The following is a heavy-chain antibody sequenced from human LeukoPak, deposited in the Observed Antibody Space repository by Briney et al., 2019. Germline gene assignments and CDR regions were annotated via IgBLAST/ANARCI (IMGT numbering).Heavy chain of an antibody. V-gene: IGHV4-4*07. CDR3: ARDGIAAAGEYFQH. Sequence: SETLSLTCTVSGGSISSYYWSWIRQPAGKGLERIWRIYTSGSTNYNPTLKSRVTMSVDTSKNQFSLKLSSVTAADTAVYYCARDGIAAAGEYFQHWCQGTLVTVSS. CDR1: GGSISSYY. CDR2: IYTSGST. J-gene: IGHJ1*01. D-gene: IGHD6-13*01.